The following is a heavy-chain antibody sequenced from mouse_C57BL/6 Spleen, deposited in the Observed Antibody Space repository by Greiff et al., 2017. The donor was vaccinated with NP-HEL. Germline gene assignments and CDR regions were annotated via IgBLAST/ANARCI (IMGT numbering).Heavy chain of an antibody. CDR2: IYPGSGST. Sequence: QVHVKQSGAELVKPGASVKMSCKASGYTFTSYWITWVKQRPGQGLEWIGDIYPGSGSTNYNEKFKSKATLTVDTSSSTAYMQLSSLTSEDSAVYYCARDYYSNYDYAMDYWGQGTSVTVSS. CDR3: ARDYYSNYDYAMDY. V-gene: IGHV1-55*01. J-gene: IGHJ4*01. D-gene: IGHD2-5*01. CDR1: GYTFTSYW.